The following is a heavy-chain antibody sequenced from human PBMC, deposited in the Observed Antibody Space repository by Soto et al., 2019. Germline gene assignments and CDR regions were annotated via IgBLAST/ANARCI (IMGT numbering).Heavy chain of an antibody. Sequence: ASVKVSCKASGYTFTSYAMHWVRQAPGQRLEWMGWINAGNGNAKYSQKFQGRVTITTDASTSTAYMELSSLRSEDTAVYYCARVVATVAAGYNWFDPWGQGTLVTVSS. V-gene: IGHV1-3*01. CDR2: INAGNGNA. CDR3: ARVVATVAAGYNWFDP. D-gene: IGHD5-12*01. CDR1: GYTFTSYA. J-gene: IGHJ5*02.